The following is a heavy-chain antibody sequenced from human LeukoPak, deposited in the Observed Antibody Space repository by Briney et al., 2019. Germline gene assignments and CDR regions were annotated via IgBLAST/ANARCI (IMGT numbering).Heavy chain of an antibody. D-gene: IGHD3-22*01. CDR1: GGTFSSYA. CDR3: ARGGRHFLDSFGSPFDY. J-gene: IGHJ4*02. CDR2: ISVYNGHT. V-gene: IGHV1-18*01. Sequence: ASVKVSCKASGGTFSSYAISWVRQAPGQGLEWMGWISVYNGHTNFAQKFQGRVNMTTDTSTNTAYMELTTLRSDDTAVYYCARGGRHFLDSFGSPFDYWGQGTLVTISS.